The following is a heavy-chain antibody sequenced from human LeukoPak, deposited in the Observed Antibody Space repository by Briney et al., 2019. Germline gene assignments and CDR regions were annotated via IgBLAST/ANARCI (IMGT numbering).Heavy chain of an antibody. J-gene: IGHJ4*02. CDR2: IYTSGST. CDR1: GGSISSYY. CDR3: ARDTYYYGSGTPFDY. D-gene: IGHD3-10*01. V-gene: IGHV4-4*07. Sequence: PSETLSLTCTVSGGSISSYYWSWIRQPAGKGLEWIGRIYTSGSTNYNPSLKSRVTMSVDTSKNQFSLKLSSVTAADTAVYYCARDTYYYGSGTPFDYWGQGTLVTVSS.